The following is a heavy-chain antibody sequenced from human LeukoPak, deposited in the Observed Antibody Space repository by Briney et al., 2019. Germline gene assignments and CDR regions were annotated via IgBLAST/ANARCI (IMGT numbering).Heavy chain of an antibody. D-gene: IGHD1-14*01. CDR1: GFTFSSYS. Sequence: GGSLRLSCAASGFTFSSYSMNWVRQAPGKGLEWVSSISSSSSHIYYADSVKGRFTISRDNAKNSLYLQMNSLRAEDTAVYYCARDPAGGIDYWGQGTLVTVSS. CDR3: ARDPAGGIDY. CDR2: ISSSSSHI. J-gene: IGHJ4*02. V-gene: IGHV3-21*01.